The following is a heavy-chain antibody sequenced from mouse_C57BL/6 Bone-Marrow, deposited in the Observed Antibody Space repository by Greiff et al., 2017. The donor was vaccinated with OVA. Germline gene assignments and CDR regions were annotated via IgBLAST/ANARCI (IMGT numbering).Heavy chain of an antibody. CDR1: GYTFTSYW. CDR3: ARTGLYWYFDV. J-gene: IGHJ1*03. D-gene: IGHD4-1*01. V-gene: IGHV1-69*01. Sequence: QVQLKQPGAELVMPGASVKLSCKASGYTFTSYWMHWVKQRPGQGLEWIGEIDPSDSYTNYNQKFKGESTLTVDKSSSTAYMQLSSLTSEDSAVYYCARTGLYWYFDVWGTGTTVTVSS. CDR2: IDPSDSYT.